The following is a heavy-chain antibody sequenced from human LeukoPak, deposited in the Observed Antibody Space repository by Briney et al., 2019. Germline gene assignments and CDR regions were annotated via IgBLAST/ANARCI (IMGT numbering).Heavy chain of an antibody. CDR2: ISYDGSNK. CDR1: GFTFSSYA. V-gene: IGHV3-30*04. CDR3: ALSYDFDY. Sequence: GGSLRLSCAASGFTFSSYAMHWVRQAPGKGLEWVAVISYDGSNKYYADSVKGRFTISRDNAKNSLYLQMNSLRAEDTAVYYCALSYDFDYWGQGTLVTVSS. J-gene: IGHJ4*02. D-gene: IGHD1-26*01.